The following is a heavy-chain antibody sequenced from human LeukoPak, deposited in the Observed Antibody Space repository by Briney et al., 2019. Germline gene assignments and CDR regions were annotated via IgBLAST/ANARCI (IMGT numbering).Heavy chain of an antibody. CDR2: IYTSGAT. Sequence: PSETLSLTCTVSGGSISSYYWSWIRQPAGKGLEWIGRIYTSGATNYNPSLKSRVTMSVDTSKNQFSLKLSSVTAADTAVYYCARVYRRDGYNFDGFDIWGQGTTVTVSS. V-gene: IGHV4-4*07. D-gene: IGHD5-24*01. CDR1: GGSISSYY. CDR3: ARVYRRDGYNFDGFDI. J-gene: IGHJ3*02.